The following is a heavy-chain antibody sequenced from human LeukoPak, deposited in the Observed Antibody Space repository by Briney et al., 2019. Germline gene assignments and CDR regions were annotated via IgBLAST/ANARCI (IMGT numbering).Heavy chain of an antibody. CDR3: ARDIKRSRARWENLGFDP. J-gene: IGHJ5*02. D-gene: IGHD1-14*01. CDR2: ISAYNGNT. CDR1: GYTFTGYY. V-gene: IGHV1-18*04. Sequence: ASVKVSCKASGYTFTGYYMHWVRQAPGQGLEWMGWISAYNGNTNYAQKFQGRVTMTTDTSTSTAYMELRSLRSDDTAMCYCARDIKRSRARWENLGFDPWGQGTLVTVSS.